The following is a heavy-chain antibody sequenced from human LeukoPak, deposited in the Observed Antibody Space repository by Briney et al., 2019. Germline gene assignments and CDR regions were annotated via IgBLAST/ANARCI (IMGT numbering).Heavy chain of an antibody. CDR3: ALRSDSSGYHISDAFDI. Sequence: GASVEVSCKASGYTFTSYGISWVRQAPGQGLEWMGWISAYNGNTNYAQKLQGRVTMTTDTSTSTAYMELRSLRSDDTAVYYCALRSDSSGYHISDAFDIWGQGTMVTVSS. V-gene: IGHV1-18*01. J-gene: IGHJ3*02. CDR1: GYTFTSYG. D-gene: IGHD3-22*01. CDR2: ISAYNGNT.